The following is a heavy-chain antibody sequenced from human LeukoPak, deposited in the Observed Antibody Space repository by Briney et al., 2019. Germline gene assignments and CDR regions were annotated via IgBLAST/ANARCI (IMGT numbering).Heavy chain of an antibody. D-gene: IGHD2-2*01. J-gene: IGHJ1*01. V-gene: IGHV4-61*02. CDR2: IYTSGST. CDR1: GGSISSGSYY. CDR3: ARQPSYCSSTSCYAEYFQH. Sequence: SQTLSLTCTVSGGSISSGSYYWSWIRQPAGKGLVWIGRIYTSGSTNYNPSLKSRVTISVDTSKNQFSLKLSSVTAADTAVYYCARQPSYCSSTSCYAEYFQHWGQGTLVTASS.